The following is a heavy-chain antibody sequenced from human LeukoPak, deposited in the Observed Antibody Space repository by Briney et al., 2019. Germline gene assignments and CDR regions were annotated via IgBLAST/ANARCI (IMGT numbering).Heavy chain of an antibody. CDR1: GYSISSGYY. D-gene: IGHD2-21*02. V-gene: IGHV4-38-2*02. CDR3: AREGPDCGGDCGRHLDY. CDR2: IYHSGST. Sequence: SETLSLTCTVSGYSISSGYYWGWIRQPPGKGLEWSGSIYHSGSTYYNPSLKSRVTISVDTSKNQFSLKLSSVTAADTAVYYCAREGPDCGGDCGRHLDYWGQGTLVTVSS. J-gene: IGHJ4*02.